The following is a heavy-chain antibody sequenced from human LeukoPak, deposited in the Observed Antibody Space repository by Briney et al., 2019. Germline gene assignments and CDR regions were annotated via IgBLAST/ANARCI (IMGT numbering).Heavy chain of an antibody. Sequence: PGGSLRLSCAASGFTFSDYYMSWIRQAPGKGLEWVSYISSSGSTIYYADSVKGRFTISRDNAKNSLYLQMNGLRADGMAIYYCGAARQYVGAFDIWGQGTVVTVSS. CDR3: GAARQYVGAFDI. J-gene: IGHJ3*02. CDR2: ISSSGSTI. D-gene: IGHD3-16*01. CDR1: GFTFSDYY. V-gene: IGHV3-11*04.